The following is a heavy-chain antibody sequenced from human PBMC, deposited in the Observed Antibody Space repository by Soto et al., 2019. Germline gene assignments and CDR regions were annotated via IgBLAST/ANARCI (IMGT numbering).Heavy chain of an antibody. CDR1: GFTFSSYG. V-gene: IGHV3-30*18. CDR2: ISYDGSNK. D-gene: IGHD5-12*01. CDR3: AKDLQWLRLSNYYMDV. J-gene: IGHJ6*03. Sequence: QVQLVESGGGVVQPGRSLRLSCAVSGFTFSSYGMHWVRQAPGKGLEWVAVISYDGSNKYYADSVKGRFTISRDNSKNTLYLQMNSLRAEDTAVYYCAKDLQWLRLSNYYMDVWGKGTTVTVSS.